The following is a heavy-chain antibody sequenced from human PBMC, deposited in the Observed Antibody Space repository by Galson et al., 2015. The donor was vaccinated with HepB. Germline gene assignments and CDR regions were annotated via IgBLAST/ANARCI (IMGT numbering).Heavy chain of an antibody. J-gene: IGHJ5*02. D-gene: IGHD7-27*01. CDR2: ISSSSNYR. V-gene: IGHV3-21*01. CDR3: ARDPGDNWFDP. CDR1: GFTFSTYS. Sequence: SLRLSCAVSGFTFSTYSMGWVRQAPGKGLEWVSSISSSSNYRYYADSVRGRFTISRDNAKNSLYLQMNSLRAEDTAMYYCARDPGDNWFDPWGQGTLVTVSS.